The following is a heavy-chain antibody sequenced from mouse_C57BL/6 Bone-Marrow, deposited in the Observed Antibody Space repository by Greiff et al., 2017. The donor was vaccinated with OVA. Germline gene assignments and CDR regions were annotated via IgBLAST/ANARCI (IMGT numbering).Heavy chain of an antibody. Sequence: EVKLMESGGGLVQPGGSLSLSCAASGFTFTDYYMSWVRQPPGKALEWLGFIRNKANGYTTEYSASVKGRFTISRDNSQSILYLQMNALRAEDSATYYCARYKRYYFDYWGQGTPLTVSS. J-gene: IGHJ2*01. CDR2: IRNKANGYTT. CDR1: GFTFTDYY. CDR3: ARYKRYYFDY. V-gene: IGHV7-3*01.